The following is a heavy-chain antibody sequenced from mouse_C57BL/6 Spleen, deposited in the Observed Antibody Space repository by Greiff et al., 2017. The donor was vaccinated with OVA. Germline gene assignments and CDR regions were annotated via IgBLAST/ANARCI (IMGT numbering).Heavy chain of an antibody. Sequence: EVLVVESGGGLVKPGGSLKLSCAASGFTFSDYGMHWVRQAPEKGLEWVAYISSGSSTIYYADTVKGRFTISRDNAKNTLFLQMTSLSSEDTAMYYCASPSSSYDSWYFDVWGTGTTVTVSS. CDR1: GFTFSDYG. D-gene: IGHD1-1*01. V-gene: IGHV5-17*01. CDR3: ASPSSSYDSWYFDV. J-gene: IGHJ1*03. CDR2: ISSGSSTI.